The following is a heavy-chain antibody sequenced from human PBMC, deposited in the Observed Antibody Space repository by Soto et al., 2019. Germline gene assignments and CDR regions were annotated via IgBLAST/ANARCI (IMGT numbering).Heavy chain of an antibody. CDR1: GGTFSSYA. V-gene: IGHV1-69*01. CDR2: IIPIFGTA. CDR3: ASQYRTPSGGSSTFDY. D-gene: IGHD2-15*01. Sequence: QVQLVQSGAEVKKPGSSVKVSCKASGGTFSSYAISWVRQAPGQGLEWMGGIIPIFGTANYAQKFQGRVTITADESTSTAYMELSRLRSEDTAVYYCASQYRTPSGGSSTFDYWGQGTLVTVSS. J-gene: IGHJ4*02.